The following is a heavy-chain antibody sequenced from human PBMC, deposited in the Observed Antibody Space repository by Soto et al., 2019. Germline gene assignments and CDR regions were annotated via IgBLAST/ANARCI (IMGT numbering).Heavy chain of an antibody. CDR1: GGSISSSSYY. CDR3: ARHFEYSSSFDYYYYYYMDV. J-gene: IGHJ6*03. Sequence: PSETLSLTCTVSGGSISSSSYYWGWIRQPPGKGLEWIGSIYYSGSTYYNPSLKSRVTISVDTSKNQFSLKLSSVTAADTAVYYCARHFEYSSSFDYYYYYYMDVWGKGTTVTVSS. CDR2: IYYSGST. V-gene: IGHV4-39*01. D-gene: IGHD6-6*01.